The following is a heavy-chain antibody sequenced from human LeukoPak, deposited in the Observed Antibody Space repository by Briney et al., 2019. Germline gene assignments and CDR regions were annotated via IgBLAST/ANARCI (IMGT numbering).Heavy chain of an antibody. Sequence: ASVKVSCKASGYTFTSYCISWVRQAPGQGLEWMGWISAYNGNTNYAQKLQGRVTMTTDTSTSTAYMELRSLRSDDTAVYYCARGYCSSTSCYANHFDPWGQGTLVTVSS. J-gene: IGHJ5*02. CDR3: ARGYCSSTSCYANHFDP. CDR1: GYTFTSYC. V-gene: IGHV1-18*01. CDR2: ISAYNGNT. D-gene: IGHD2-2*01.